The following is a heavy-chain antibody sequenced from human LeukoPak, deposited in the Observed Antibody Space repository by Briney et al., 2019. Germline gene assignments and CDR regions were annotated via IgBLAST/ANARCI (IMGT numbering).Heavy chain of an antibody. Sequence: ASVKVSCKASGGTFSSYAISWVRHAPGQGLEWMGGIIPIFGTANYAQKFQGRVTITAYESTSTAYMELSSLRSDDTAVYYCARVRSMDGVCYDWGQGTLVTVSS. CDR1: GGTFSSYA. CDR3: ARVRSMDGVCYD. J-gene: IGHJ4*02. D-gene: IGHD2-8*01. V-gene: IGHV1-69*13. CDR2: IIPIFGTA.